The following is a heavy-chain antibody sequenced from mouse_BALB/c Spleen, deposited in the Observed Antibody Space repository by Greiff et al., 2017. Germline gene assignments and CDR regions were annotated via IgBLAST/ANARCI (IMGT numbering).Heavy chain of an antibody. CDR2: IDPANGNT. CDR3: ARGGYYGAWFAY. J-gene: IGHJ3*01. Sequence: EVQLQQSGAELVKPGASVKLSCTASGFNIKDTYMHWVKQRPEQGLEWIGRIDPANGNTKYDPKFQGKATIIADTSSNTAYLQLSSLTSEDTAVYYCARGGYYGAWFAYWGQGTLVTVSA. V-gene: IGHV14-3*02. CDR1: GFNIKDTY. D-gene: IGHD2-3*01.